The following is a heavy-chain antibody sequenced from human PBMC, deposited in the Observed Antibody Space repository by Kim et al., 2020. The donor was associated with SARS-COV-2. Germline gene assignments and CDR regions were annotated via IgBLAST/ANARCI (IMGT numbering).Heavy chain of an antibody. CDR2: IIPIFGTA. J-gene: IGHJ4*02. V-gene: IGHV1-69*06. D-gene: IGHD3-22*01. CDR3: ARARADYYESSSLRY. Sequence: SVKVSCKASGGTFSSYAISWVRQAPGQGLEWMGGIIPIFGTANYAQKFQGRVTITADKSTSTAYMELSSLRSEDTAVYYCARARADYYESSSLRYWGQGTLVTVSS. CDR1: GGTFSSYA.